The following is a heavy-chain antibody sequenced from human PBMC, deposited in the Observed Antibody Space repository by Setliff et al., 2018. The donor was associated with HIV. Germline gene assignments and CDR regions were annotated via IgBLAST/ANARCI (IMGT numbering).Heavy chain of an antibody. Sequence: SETLSLTCAVYGGSFSGYYWSWIRQPPGKGLEWIGEINHSGSTNYNPSLKSRVTISVDTSMDQFSLKVNSVTAADTAVYYCARDLTGFGSIFKYWGQGTLVTVSS. CDR1: GGSFSGYY. V-gene: IGHV4-34*01. D-gene: IGHD2-21*01. CDR3: ARDLTGFGSIFKY. CDR2: INHSGST. J-gene: IGHJ4*02.